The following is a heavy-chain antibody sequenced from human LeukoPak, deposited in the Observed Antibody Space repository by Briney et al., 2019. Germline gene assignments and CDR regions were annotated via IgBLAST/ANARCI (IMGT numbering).Heavy chain of an antibody. Sequence: ASVKVSCKASGYTFTSYDINWVRQATGQGLEWMGWMNPNSGNTGYAQKFQGRVTMTRNTSISTAYMELSSLRSEDTAVYYCARQQIVGARYYYYYGMDVWGQGTTVTVSS. D-gene: IGHD1-26*01. V-gene: IGHV1-8*01. CDR2: MNPNSGNT. J-gene: IGHJ6*02. CDR1: GYTFTSYD. CDR3: ARQQIVGARYYYYYGMDV.